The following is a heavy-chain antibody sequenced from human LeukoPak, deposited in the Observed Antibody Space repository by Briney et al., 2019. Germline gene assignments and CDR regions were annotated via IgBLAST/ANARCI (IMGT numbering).Heavy chain of an antibody. D-gene: IGHD3-16*01. V-gene: IGHV3-23*01. CDR1: GFTFSSYG. J-gene: IGHJ3*02. CDR2: ISCSGGGT. Sequence: GGTLRLSCAASGFTFSSYGMSWVRQAPGKGLEGVSAISCSGGGTYYADSVKGRFTISRDNAKNSLYLQMNSLRAEDTALYYCAKDFHRLGEFDAFDIWGQGTMVTVSS. CDR3: AKDFHRLGEFDAFDI.